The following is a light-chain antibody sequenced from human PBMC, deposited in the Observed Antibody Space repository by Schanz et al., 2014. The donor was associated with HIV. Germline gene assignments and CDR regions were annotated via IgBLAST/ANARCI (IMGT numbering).Light chain of an antibody. CDR1: ALNLGHNF. J-gene: IGLJ1*01. CDR2: DNN. CDR3: ATWDSRMSVGFV. V-gene: IGLV1-51*01. Sequence: QSLLTQPPSVSAAPGQRVTISCSGGALNLGHNFVSWYQQFPGTAPKLLIYDNNERPSDIPDRFSGSKTGTSATLVIIGLQTGDEADYYCATWDSRMSVGFVFGSGTKLTVL.